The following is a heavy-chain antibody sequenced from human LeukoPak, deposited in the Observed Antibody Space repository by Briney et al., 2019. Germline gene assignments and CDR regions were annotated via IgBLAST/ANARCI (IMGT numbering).Heavy chain of an antibody. J-gene: IGHJ4*02. CDR2: INGDGSST. Sequence: GGSLRLSCAASGFAFSSYWVHWVRQAPGKGLVWVSRINGDGSSTSYADSVKGRFTISRDNAKNTLYLQMTSLRVEDTAVYYCAAVVRSGSPFDYWGQGTLVTVSS. V-gene: IGHV3-74*01. D-gene: IGHD6-25*01. CDR1: GFAFSSYW. CDR3: AAVVRSGSPFDY.